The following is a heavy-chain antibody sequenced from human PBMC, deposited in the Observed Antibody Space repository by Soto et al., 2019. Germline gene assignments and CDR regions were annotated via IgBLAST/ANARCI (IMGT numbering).Heavy chain of an antibody. Sequence: ASVKVSCKASGYTFTSYGISWVRQAPGQGLEWMGWISAYNGNTNYAQKLQGRVTMTTDTSTSTAYLELRSLRSDDTAVYYCARVGPIVVVITTFYYYGMDVWGQGTTVTVSS. V-gene: IGHV1-18*01. J-gene: IGHJ6*02. CDR2: ISAYNGNT. CDR3: ARVGPIVVVITTFYYYGMDV. D-gene: IGHD3-22*01. CDR1: GYTFTSYG.